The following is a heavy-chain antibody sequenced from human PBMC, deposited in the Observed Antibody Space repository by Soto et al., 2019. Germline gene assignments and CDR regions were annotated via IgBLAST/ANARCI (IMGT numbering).Heavy chain of an antibody. Sequence: SETLSLTCTVSGGSISSYYWSWIRQPPGKGLEWIGSIYYSGSTNYNPSLKSRVTISVDTSKNQFSLKLSSVTAADTAVYYGARGLGAARPRGAYYYYYYMDVWGKGTTVTVSS. CDR3: ARGLGAARPRGAYYYYYYMDV. J-gene: IGHJ6*03. V-gene: IGHV4-59*01. CDR2: IYYSGST. CDR1: GGSISSYY. D-gene: IGHD6-6*01.